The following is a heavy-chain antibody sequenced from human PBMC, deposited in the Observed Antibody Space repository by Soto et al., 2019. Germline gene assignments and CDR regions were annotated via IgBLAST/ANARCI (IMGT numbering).Heavy chain of an antibody. CDR2: ISYDGSNK. V-gene: IGHV3-30*18. J-gene: IGHJ4*02. CDR3: AKDRHDYSGYDPRSYFDY. Sequence: PGGSLRLSXAASGFSFSSYGMHWVRQAPGKGLEWVAVISYDGSNKYYADSVKGRFTISRDNSKNTLYLQMNSLRAEDTAVYYCAKDRHDYSGYDPRSYFDYWGQGTLVTVSS. CDR1: GFSFSSYG. D-gene: IGHD5-12*01.